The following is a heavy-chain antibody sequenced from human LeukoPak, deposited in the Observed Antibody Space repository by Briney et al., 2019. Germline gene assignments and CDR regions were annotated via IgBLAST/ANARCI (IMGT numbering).Heavy chain of an antibody. CDR2: IYYSGST. CDR3: ARSHSVWTSFDY. J-gene: IGHJ4*02. V-gene: IGHV4-59*01. Sequence: SETLSLTCTVSGGSISSSYWSCIRQPPGKGLEWIGYIYYSGSTNNNPSLKSRVTMSLDTSKNQFSMKLSSVTAADTAVYYCARSHSVWTSFDYWGQGTLVTVSS. CDR1: GGSISSSY. D-gene: IGHD3/OR15-3a*01.